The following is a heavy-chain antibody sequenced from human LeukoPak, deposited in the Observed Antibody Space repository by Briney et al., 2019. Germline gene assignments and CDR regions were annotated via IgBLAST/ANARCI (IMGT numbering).Heavy chain of an antibody. V-gene: IGHV4-4*07. CDR2: IYSTGST. CDR1: GGSISSDY. Sequence: SETLSLTCTVSGGSISSDYWSGIRQPAGKGLEWIGRIYSTGSTNYNPSLKSRVTMSVDTSKNQFSLRLRSVTAADTAVYYCARQIASAGTAGFDFWGQGALVTVSS. CDR3: ARQIASAGTAGFDF. J-gene: IGHJ4*02. D-gene: IGHD6-13*01.